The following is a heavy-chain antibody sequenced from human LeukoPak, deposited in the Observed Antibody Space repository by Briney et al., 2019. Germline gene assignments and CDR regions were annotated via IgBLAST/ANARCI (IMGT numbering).Heavy chain of an antibody. D-gene: IGHD2-15*01. CDR2: IYYSGST. Sequence: SETLSLTCTVSGGSISSSSYYWGWIRQPPGKGLEWIGSIYYSGSTYYNPSLKSRVTISVDTSKNQLSLKLSSVTAADTAVYYCARRVVVVVAAPHFNYWGQGTLVTVSS. CDR3: ARRVVVVVAAPHFNY. J-gene: IGHJ4*02. V-gene: IGHV4-39*01. CDR1: GGSISSSSYY.